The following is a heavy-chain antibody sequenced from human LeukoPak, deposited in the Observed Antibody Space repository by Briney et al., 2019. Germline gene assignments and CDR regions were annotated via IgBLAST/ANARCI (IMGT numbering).Heavy chain of an antibody. D-gene: IGHD2-8*01. Sequence: SQTLSLTCTVSGGSISSGDYYWSWIRQPPGKGLEWIGYIYYSGSTYYNPSLKSRVTISVDTSKNQFSLRLSSVTAADTAIYYCARGGSNYYYYMDVWGKGTTVTVSS. CDR2: IYYSGST. CDR1: GGSISSGDYY. V-gene: IGHV4-30-4*08. CDR3: ARGGSNYYYYMDV. J-gene: IGHJ6*03.